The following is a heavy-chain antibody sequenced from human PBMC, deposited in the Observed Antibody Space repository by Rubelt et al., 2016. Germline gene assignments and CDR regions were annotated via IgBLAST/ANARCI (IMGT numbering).Heavy chain of an antibody. CDR2: INSDGSST. J-gene: IGHJ4*02. Sequence: SYWMHWVRQAPGKGLVWVSRINSDGSSTSYADSVKGRFTISRDNSKNTLYLQMNSLRAEDTAVYYCARDRYYYDTIPGGLGDYWGQGTLVTVSS. CDR1: SYW. D-gene: IGHD3-22*01. CDR3: ARDRYYYDTIPGGLGDY. V-gene: IGHV3-74*01.